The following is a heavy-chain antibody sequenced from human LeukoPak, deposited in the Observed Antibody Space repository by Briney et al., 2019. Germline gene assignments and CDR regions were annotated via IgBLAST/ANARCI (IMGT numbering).Heavy chain of an antibody. V-gene: IGHV3-23*01. CDR2: ISGSGGST. J-gene: IGHJ4*02. Sequence: PGGSLGLSCAASGFTFSSYAMSWVRQAPGKGLECVLAISGSGGSTYYADSVKGRFTISRDNSKNTLYLQMNSLRAEDTAVYYCAKDSEQRLPKREFDYWGQGALVTVSS. CDR3: AKDSEQRLPKREFDY. D-gene: IGHD6-25*01. CDR1: GFTFSSYA.